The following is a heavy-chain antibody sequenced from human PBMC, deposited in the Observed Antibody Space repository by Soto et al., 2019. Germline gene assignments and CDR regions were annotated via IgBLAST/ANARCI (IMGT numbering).Heavy chain of an antibody. J-gene: IGHJ5*02. CDR2: ISTSGSSI. Sequence: GSLRLSCAASGFTFSDYNMNWVRQAPGKGLEWVSSISTSGSSIYYADSVKGRFTISRDNAKNSLYLQMDSLRAEDTAVYYCARGKVVGANWFDPWGQGTLVTVSS. CDR1: GFTFSDYN. V-gene: IGHV3-21*01. CDR3: ARGKVVGANWFDP.